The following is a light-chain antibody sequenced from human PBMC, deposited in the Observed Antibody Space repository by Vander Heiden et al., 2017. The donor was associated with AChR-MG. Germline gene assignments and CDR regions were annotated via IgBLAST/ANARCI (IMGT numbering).Light chain of an antibody. Sequence: SYVLTQPPSVSVAPGQTARITCGGNNMGSKSVHLYQHKPGPAPVLVVYDDSDRPSGIPERFSGSNSGNTATLTISRVEAGDEADYYCQVWDSSSDHPGVVFGGGTKLTVL. CDR1: NMGSKS. J-gene: IGLJ2*01. CDR3: QVWDSSSDHPGVV. V-gene: IGLV3-21*02. CDR2: DDS.